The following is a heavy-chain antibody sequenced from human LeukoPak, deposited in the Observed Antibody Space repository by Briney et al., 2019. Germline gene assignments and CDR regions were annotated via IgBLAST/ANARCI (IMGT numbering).Heavy chain of an antibody. CDR2: ISSSGSTI. CDR1: GFTFSDYY. J-gene: IGHJ3*02. Sequence: GGSLRLSCAASGFTFSDYYMSWIRQAPGKGLEWVSYISSSGSTIYYADSVKGRFTISRDNAKNSLYLQMNSLRAEDTAVYYCARCSDGFGELLYDDAFDIWGQGTMVTVSS. CDR3: ARCSDGFGELLYDDAFDI. D-gene: IGHD3-10*01. V-gene: IGHV3-11*01.